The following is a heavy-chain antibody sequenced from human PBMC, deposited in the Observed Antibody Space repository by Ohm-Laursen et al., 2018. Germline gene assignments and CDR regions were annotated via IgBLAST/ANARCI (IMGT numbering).Heavy chain of an antibody. CDR1: GFTFSSYS. D-gene: IGHD5-18*01. Sequence: GSLRLSCAASGFTFSSYSMSWVRQAPGKGLEWVSAISGSGGSTYYADSVKGRFTISRDNSKNTLYLQMNSLRAEDTAAYYCAKVSMVTNYFDPWGQGTLVTVSS. V-gene: IGHV3-23*01. J-gene: IGHJ4*02. CDR2: ISGSGGST. CDR3: AKVSMVTNYFDP.